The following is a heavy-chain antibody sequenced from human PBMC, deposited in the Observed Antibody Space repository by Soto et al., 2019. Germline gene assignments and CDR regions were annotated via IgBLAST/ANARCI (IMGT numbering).Heavy chain of an antibody. CDR3: ARARLRGVYYYDSSGYYGWFDP. CDR1: GYTFTSYG. J-gene: IGHJ5*02. CDR2: ISAYNGNT. V-gene: IGHV1-18*01. D-gene: IGHD3-22*01. Sequence: ASVKVSCKASGYTFTSYGISWVRQAPGQGLEWMGWISAYNGNTNYAQKLQGRVTMTTDTSTSTAYMELRSLRSDDTAVYYCARARLRGVYYYDSSGYYGWFDPWGQGTLVTVSS.